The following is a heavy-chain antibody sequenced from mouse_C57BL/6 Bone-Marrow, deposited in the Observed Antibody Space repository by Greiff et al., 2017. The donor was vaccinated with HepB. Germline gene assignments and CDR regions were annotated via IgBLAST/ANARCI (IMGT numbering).Heavy chain of an antibody. CDR1: GFTFSSYA. J-gene: IGHJ1*03. D-gene: IGHD1-1*01. Sequence: EVQLVESGEGLVKPGGSLKLSCAASGFTFSSYAMSWVRQTPEKRLEWVAYISSGGDYIYYADTVKGRFTISRDNARNTLYLQMSSLKSEDTAMYYCTRDKGYYGSVGAGYGYVDVWGTGTTVTVSS. V-gene: IGHV5-9-1*02. CDR2: ISSGGDYI. CDR3: TRDKGYYGSVGAGYGYVDV.